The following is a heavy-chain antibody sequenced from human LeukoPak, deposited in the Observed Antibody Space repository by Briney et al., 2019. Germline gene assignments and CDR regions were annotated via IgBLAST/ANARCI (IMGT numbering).Heavy chain of an antibody. CDR3: ARMYYGSGSYYDYYYYYMDV. J-gene: IGHJ6*03. D-gene: IGHD3-10*01. CDR1: GFTFSSYS. Sequence: GGSLRLSCAASGFTFSSYSMNWVRQAPGKGLEWVSSISSSSSYIYYADSVKGRFTISRDNAKNSLYLQMNSLRAEDTAVYYCARMYYGSGSYYDYYYYYMDVWGKGTTVTVSS. CDR2: ISSSSSYI. V-gene: IGHV3-21*01.